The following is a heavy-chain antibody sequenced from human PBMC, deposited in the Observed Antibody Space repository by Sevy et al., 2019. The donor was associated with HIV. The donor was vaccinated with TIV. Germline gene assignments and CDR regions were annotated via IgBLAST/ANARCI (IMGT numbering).Heavy chain of an antibody. CDR2: IWYDGNNK. J-gene: IGHJ4*02. D-gene: IGHD6-19*01. V-gene: IGHV3-33*01. CDR1: GFTFGTYG. CDR3: ARGSLYSSGWSESLDY. Sequence: GGSLRLSCVASGFTFGTYGMDWVRQAPGKGLEWVAVIWYDGNNKYYGDSVKGRFTISRDNSKNMLYLQMNSLGAEDTAGYYCARGSLYSSGWSESLDYWGQGTLVTVSS.